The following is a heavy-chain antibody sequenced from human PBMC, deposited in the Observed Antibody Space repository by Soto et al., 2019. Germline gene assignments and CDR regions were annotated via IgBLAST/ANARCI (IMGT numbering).Heavy chain of an antibody. V-gene: IGHV3-74*01. J-gene: IGHJ4*02. D-gene: IGHD3-10*01. CDR1: GFTFNSYA. CDR3: TRDRRGPQHYFDY. CDR2: INTDGSDT. Sequence: GGSLRLSCVASGFTFNSYAMSWVRQAPGKGLVWVSRINTDGSDTSYADSVKGRFTISRDNAKNMLYLQMNGLRAEDTAVYYFTRDRRGPQHYFDYGGQGNMVTVSS.